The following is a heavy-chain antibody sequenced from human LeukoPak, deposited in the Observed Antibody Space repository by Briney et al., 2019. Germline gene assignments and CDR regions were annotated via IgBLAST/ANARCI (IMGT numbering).Heavy chain of an antibody. CDR1: GFTFSNAW. D-gene: IGHD3-3*01. V-gene: IGHV3-15*01. J-gene: IGHJ1*01. CDR2: IKSKTDGGTT. CDR3: TTDLRPTYYDFWSGYYTEEYFQH. Sequence: PGGSLRLSCVASGFTFSNAWMSWVRQAPGKGLEWVGRIKSKTDGGTTDYAAPVKGRFTISRDDSKNTLYLQMNSLKTEDTAVYYCTTDLRPTYYDFWSGYYTEEYFQHWGQGTLVTVSS.